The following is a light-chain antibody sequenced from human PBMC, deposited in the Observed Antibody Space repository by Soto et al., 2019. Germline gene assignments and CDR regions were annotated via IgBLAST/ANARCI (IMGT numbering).Light chain of an antibody. Sequence: EIVLTQSPGTLSFFPGERAILSCRASQSVSKFYLAWYQQKPGQAPRLLIHATSTRATGIPDRFSGSGSGTDFSLVISSLEPEDFAVYYCHQYGSLPRTFGRGTKVEAK. J-gene: IGKJ1*01. CDR3: HQYGSLPRT. CDR1: QSVSKFY. CDR2: ATS. V-gene: IGKV3-20*01.